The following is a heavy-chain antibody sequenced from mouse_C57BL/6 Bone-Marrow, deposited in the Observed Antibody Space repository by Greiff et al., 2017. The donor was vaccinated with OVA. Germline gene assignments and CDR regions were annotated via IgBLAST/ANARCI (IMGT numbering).Heavy chain of an antibody. Sequence: QVQLQQPGAELVRPGSSVKLSCKASGYTFTSYWMDWVKQRPGQGLEWIGNIYPSDIETHYNQKFKDKATLTVDKSSSTAYMQLSSLTSEDSAVYYCATSNYYGSSYDWCAYWGQGTLVTVSA. CDR2: IYPSDIET. D-gene: IGHD1-1*01. J-gene: IGHJ3*01. V-gene: IGHV1-61*01. CDR1: GYTFTSYW. CDR3: ATSNYYGSSYDWCAY.